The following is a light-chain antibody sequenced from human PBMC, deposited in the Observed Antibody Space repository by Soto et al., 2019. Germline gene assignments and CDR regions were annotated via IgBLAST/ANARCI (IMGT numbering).Light chain of an antibody. Sequence: QSVLTQPASVSGSPGQSITISCTGTSSDVGGYNYVSWYQQHPGKAPKLMIYDVRNRPSGVSNRFSGSKSGNTASLTISGLQAEDEADYYCSSYTSSSSVVVGGGTKLTVL. V-gene: IGLV2-14*01. J-gene: IGLJ2*01. CDR2: DVR. CDR1: SSDVGGYNY. CDR3: SSYTSSSSVV.